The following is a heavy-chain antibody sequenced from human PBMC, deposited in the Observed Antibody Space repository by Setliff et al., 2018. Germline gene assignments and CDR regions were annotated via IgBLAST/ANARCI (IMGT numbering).Heavy chain of an antibody. CDR2: IDPSGNT. V-gene: IGHV4-61*09. Sequence: SETLSLTCTVSGGSISSGSNYWSWIRQPAGRGLEWIGHIDPSGNTNYYPSLKGRVTISGDTSKNQFSLKLTSVAAADTAVYFCARSLGSGSYYNSRPFYSDYWGQGALVTVSS. D-gene: IGHD3-10*01. CDR1: GGSISSGSNY. CDR3: ARSLGSGSYYNSRPFYSDY. J-gene: IGHJ4*02.